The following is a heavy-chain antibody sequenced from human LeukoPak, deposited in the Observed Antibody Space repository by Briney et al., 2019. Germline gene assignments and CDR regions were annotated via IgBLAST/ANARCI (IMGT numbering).Heavy chain of an antibody. Sequence: GRSLRLSCAASGFTFSSYAMHWVRQAPGKGLEWVAVISHDGSNKYYADSVKGRFTISRDNSKNTLYLQMNSLRPEDTAVYYCAREGGISIFGVLINWGQGTLVTASS. D-gene: IGHD3-3*01. J-gene: IGHJ4*02. CDR1: GFTFSSYA. CDR2: ISHDGSNK. CDR3: AREGGISIFGVLIN. V-gene: IGHV3-30*04.